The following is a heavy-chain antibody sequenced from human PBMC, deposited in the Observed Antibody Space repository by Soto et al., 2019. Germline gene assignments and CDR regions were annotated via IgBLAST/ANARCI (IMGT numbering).Heavy chain of an antibody. D-gene: IGHD2-15*01. CDR3: AKGDCSGGSCYFSACDM. V-gene: IGHV3-30*18. J-gene: IGHJ3*02. CDR1: GFTFSSYG. CDR2: ISYDGTNN. Sequence: PGGSLRLSCAASGFTFSSYGMHWVRQAPGKGLEWVAVISYDGTNNYYTESVKGRFTISRDNSKNTLFLQMNSLRAEDTAVYFCAKGDCSGGSCYFSACDMWSQGTM.